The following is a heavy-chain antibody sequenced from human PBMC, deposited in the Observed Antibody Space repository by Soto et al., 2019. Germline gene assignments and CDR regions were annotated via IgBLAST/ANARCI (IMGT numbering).Heavy chain of an antibody. CDR3: GGGGGDYGDYLDY. CDR2: INTAGTTT. D-gene: IGHD4-17*01. Sequence: ELQLVESGGGLVQPGGSLRLSCVASGFSFSTYWMHWVRQAPGKGLVWVSRINTAGTTTPYADSVTGRFTISRDNAKNTLYLQMNRLRAEDTAAYYCGGGGGDYGDYLDYWGQGALVTVSS. CDR1: GFSFSTYW. J-gene: IGHJ4*02. V-gene: IGHV3-74*01.